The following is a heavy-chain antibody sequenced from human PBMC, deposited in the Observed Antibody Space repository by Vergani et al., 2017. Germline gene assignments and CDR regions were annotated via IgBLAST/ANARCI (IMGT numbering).Heavy chain of an antibody. V-gene: IGHV3-21*01. J-gene: IGHJ4*02. CDR2: ISSSSSYI. CDR1: GFTFSSYS. Sequence: EVQLLESGGGLVQPGGSLRLSCAASGFTFSSYSMNWVRQAPGKGLEWVSSISSSSSYIYYADSVKGRFTISRENAKNSLYLQMNSLRAEDTAVYSCARDTYYYDSSGLGPFDYWGQGTLVTVSS. CDR3: ARDTYYYDSSGLGPFDY. D-gene: IGHD3-22*01.